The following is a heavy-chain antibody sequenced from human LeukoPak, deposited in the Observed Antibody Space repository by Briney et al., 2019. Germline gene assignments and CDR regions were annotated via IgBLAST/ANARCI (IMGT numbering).Heavy chain of an antibody. V-gene: IGHV1-69*04. D-gene: IGHD3-22*01. CDR3: ASPPADYYDSRDYFDY. CDR1: GGTFSSYV. CDR2: IIPILGIA. Sequence: SVKVSFKASGGTFSSYVISWVRQAPGQGLEWMGRIIPILGIANYAQKFQGRVTITADKSTSTAYMELSSLRSEDTAVYYCASPPADYYDSRDYFDYWGQGTLVTVSS. J-gene: IGHJ4*02.